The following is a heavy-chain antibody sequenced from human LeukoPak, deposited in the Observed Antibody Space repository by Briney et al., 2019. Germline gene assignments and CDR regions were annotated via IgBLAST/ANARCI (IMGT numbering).Heavy chain of an antibody. CDR2: IYPGDFDT. Sequence: GEALKISCKGSGYSFSTYWIAWVRQMPGKGLEWMGIIYPGDFDTRYNPSFQGQVAISVDKSISTAYLQWSSLKASDSAMYYRALHSVYTGYDSHYFDNWGQGTLVTVSP. D-gene: IGHD5-12*01. J-gene: IGHJ4*02. CDR1: GYSFSTYW. CDR3: ALHSVYTGYDSHYFDN. V-gene: IGHV5-51*01.